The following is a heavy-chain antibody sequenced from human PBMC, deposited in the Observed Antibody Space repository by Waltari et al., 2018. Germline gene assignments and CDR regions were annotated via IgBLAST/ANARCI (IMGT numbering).Heavy chain of an antibody. CDR2: IYYSGST. CDR1: GGAISSSY. D-gene: IGHD3-10*01. J-gene: IGHJ5*02. V-gene: IGHV4-59*07. Sequence: QVQLQESGPGLVKPSDTLSLTCTVSGGAISSSYCTCSRQPPGKGLEWIGYIYYSGSTNYNPSLKSRVTISVDTSKNQFSLKLSSVTAADTAVYYCARSRGFREFLWFDPWGQGTLVTVSS. CDR3: ARSRGFREFLWFDP.